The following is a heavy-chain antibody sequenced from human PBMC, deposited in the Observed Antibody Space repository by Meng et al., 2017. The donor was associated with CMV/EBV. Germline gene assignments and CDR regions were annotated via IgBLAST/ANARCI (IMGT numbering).Heavy chain of an antibody. Sequence: ASVKVSCKASGYTFTSYGISWVRQAPGQGLEWMGWIGAYNGNTNYAQKLQGRVTMTTDTSTSTAYMELRSLRSDDTAVYYCARDLAAAATGYFQHWGQGTLVTVSS. D-gene: IGHD6-13*01. J-gene: IGHJ1*01. V-gene: IGHV1-18*01. CDR1: GYTFTSYG. CDR3: ARDLAAAATGYFQH. CDR2: IGAYNGNT.